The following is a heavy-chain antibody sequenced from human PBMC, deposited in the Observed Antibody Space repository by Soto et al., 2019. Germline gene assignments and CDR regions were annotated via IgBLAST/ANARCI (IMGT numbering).Heavy chain of an antibody. J-gene: IGHJ4*02. Sequence: SETLSLTCTVSGGSISIYYWSWIRQPPGKGLEWIGYIYYSGSTNYNPSLKSRVTISVDTSKNQFSLKLSSVTAADTAVYYCAREVAAYYYFDYWGQGTLVTVSS. D-gene: IGHD6-19*01. V-gene: IGHV4-59*01. CDR1: GGSISIYY. CDR3: AREVAAYYYFDY. CDR2: IYYSGST.